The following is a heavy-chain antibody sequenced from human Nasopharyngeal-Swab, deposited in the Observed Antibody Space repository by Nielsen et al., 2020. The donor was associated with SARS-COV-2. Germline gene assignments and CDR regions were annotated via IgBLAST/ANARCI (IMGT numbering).Heavy chain of an antibody. Sequence: GESLKISCAASGFTFSTYAMHWVRQAPGKGLEWVAFISYDGSNKYYADSVEGRFTISRDNSKNTLYLQMNSLRAEDTAVYYCASTGQRDWLDPWGQGTLVTVSS. CDR1: GFTFSTYA. V-gene: IGHV3-30-3*01. CDR2: ISYDGSNK. CDR3: ASTGQRDWLDP. D-gene: IGHD5-24*01. J-gene: IGHJ5*02.